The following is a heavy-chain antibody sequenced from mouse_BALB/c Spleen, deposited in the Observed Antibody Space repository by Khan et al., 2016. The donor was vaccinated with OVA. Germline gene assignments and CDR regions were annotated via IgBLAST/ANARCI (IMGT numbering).Heavy chain of an antibody. Sequence: EVKLLESGPGLVKPSQSLSLTCTVSGYSITSGYGWNWIRQFPGNKLEWMGYISYSGSTNYNPSPKSRIHITRDTSKNQFCLQLNSVTTADTATYYCARTARIKYWGQGTTLTVSS. CDR3: ARTARIKY. D-gene: IGHD1-2*01. CDR2: ISYSGST. CDR1: GYSITSGYG. J-gene: IGHJ2*01. V-gene: IGHV3-2*02.